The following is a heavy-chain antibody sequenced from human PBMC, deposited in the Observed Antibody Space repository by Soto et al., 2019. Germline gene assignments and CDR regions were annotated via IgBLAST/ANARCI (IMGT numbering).Heavy chain of an antibody. CDR1: GFTFSDYY. D-gene: IGHD2-15*01. CDR2: ISSSSRYT. J-gene: IGHJ2*01. Sequence: QVQLVESGGDLVKPGGSLRLSCAASGFTFSDYYMNWIRQAPGKGLEWVSYISSSSRYTNSADSVKGRFTISRDNAKNSLFLQMNSLRAEDTAVYYCARADGRDRYFDRWGRGTLVTVSS. V-gene: IGHV3-11*05. CDR3: ARADGRDRYFDR.